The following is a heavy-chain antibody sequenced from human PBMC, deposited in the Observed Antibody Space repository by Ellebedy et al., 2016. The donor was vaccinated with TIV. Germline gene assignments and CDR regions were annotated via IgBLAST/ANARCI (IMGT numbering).Heavy chain of an antibody. Sequence: PGGSLRLSCAATGFTFTSYSLNWVRQAPGKGLEWVSYIDRRGTTTYYADSVKGRFTISRDNAKDSLYLQMNSLRDEDTAVYYCARDGNSVGGTYWYFDLWGRGTLVTVSS. CDR1: GFTFTSYS. D-gene: IGHD1-26*01. CDR2: IDRRGTTT. CDR3: ARDGNSVGGTYWYFDL. J-gene: IGHJ2*01. V-gene: IGHV3-48*02.